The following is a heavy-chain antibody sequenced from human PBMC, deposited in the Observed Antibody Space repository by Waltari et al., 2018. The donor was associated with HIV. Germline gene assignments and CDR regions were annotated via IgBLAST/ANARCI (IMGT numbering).Heavy chain of an antibody. CDR3: TRQGSMFGEDY. CDR1: GFAFSGPA. Sequence: EVQLVESGGGLVQPGESLKLSCAASGFAFSGPAIHWVRQAPGKGLEWVAHIGSRANNYATAYAASVKGRFTISRDDSKNTAYLQMNSLKTEDTAVYYCTRQGSMFGEDYWGQGALVTVTS. V-gene: IGHV3-73*02. J-gene: IGHJ4*02. D-gene: IGHD3-3*01. CDR2: IGSRANNYAT.